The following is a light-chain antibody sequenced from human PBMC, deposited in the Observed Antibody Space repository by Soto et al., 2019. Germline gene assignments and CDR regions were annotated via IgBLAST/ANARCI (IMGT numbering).Light chain of an antibody. CDR3: QKYNSGPRT. CDR1: QDISNF. J-gene: IGKJ1*01. CDR2: AAY. V-gene: IGKV1-27*01. Sequence: DTQMTQSPSSLSASVGDRVTITCRASQDISNFLAWYQQKPGKVPKLLIYAAYTLHSGVPSRFSGSGSGTDFTLTISSLQPEDVATYYCQKYNSGPRTFGQGTKVEIK.